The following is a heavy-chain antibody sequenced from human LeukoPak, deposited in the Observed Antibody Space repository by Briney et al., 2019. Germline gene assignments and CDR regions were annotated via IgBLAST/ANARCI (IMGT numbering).Heavy chain of an antibody. D-gene: IGHD3-3*01. CDR3: AKEIFGVVIAPTDMYYFDY. J-gene: IGHJ4*02. CDR1: GFTFSSYG. Sequence: PGGSLRLSCAASGFTFSSYGMHWVRQAPGKGLEWVAFIRYDGSNKYYADSVKGRFTISRDNSKNTLYLQMNSLRAEDTAVYYCAKEIFGVVIAPTDMYYFDYWGQGTLVTVSS. CDR2: IRYDGSNK. V-gene: IGHV3-30*02.